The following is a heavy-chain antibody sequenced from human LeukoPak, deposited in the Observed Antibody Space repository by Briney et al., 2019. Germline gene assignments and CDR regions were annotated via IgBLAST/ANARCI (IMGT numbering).Heavy chain of an antibody. Sequence: GGSLRLSCVASGFTFDDYAMHWVRQAPGKGLEWVSGISWNSGSIRYADSVRGRFTISRDNAKNSLYLQMNSLRAEDTALYYCAKDRGYGSGSYLDYWGQGTLVTVSS. CDR3: AKDRGYGSGSYLDY. D-gene: IGHD3-10*01. J-gene: IGHJ4*02. CDR1: GFTFDDYA. CDR2: ISWNSGSI. V-gene: IGHV3-9*01.